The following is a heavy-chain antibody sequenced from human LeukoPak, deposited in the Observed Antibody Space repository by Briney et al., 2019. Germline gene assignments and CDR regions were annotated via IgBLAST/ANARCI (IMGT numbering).Heavy chain of an antibody. D-gene: IGHD2-21*02. V-gene: IGHV3-21*01. CDR2: ISSSSSYI. Sequence: GGSLRLSCAASGFTFGSYSMNWARQAPGKGLEWVSSISSSSSYIYYADSVKGRFTISRDNAKNSLYLQMNSLRAEDTAVYYCARDSPTHCGGDCYHDYWGQGTLVTVSS. CDR1: GFTFGSYS. CDR3: ARDSPTHCGGDCYHDY. J-gene: IGHJ4*02.